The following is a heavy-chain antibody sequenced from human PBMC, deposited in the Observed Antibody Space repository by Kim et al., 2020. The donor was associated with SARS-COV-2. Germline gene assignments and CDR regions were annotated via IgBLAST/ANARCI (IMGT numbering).Heavy chain of an antibody. CDR1: GGSISGSPYY. D-gene: IGHD3-10*01. CDR2: VYYSGSA. Sequence: SETLSLTCTISGGSISGSPYYWAWIRQPPGKGLEWIGSVYYSGSAYHNPALKSRASMSVDTSKNQFSVKMNSVTATDTARYYCARHSTVVRGVSMYYFDLWGQGSLVTVSS. CDR3: ARHSTVVRGVSMYYFDL. V-gene: IGHV4-39*01. J-gene: IGHJ4*02.